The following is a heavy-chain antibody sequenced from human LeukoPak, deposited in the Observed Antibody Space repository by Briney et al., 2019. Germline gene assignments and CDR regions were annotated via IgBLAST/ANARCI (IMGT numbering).Heavy chain of an antibody. CDR1: GASITTYY. Sequence: SETLSLTCTVSGASITTYYWTWIRQPPGKGLEWIGYIYHSGITDYNPSLKSRVTMSVDTSKNQFSLKLSSVTAADTAVYYCARHRDGYTPWGQGTMVTVSS. D-gene: IGHD5-24*01. CDR2: IYHSGIT. J-gene: IGHJ3*01. CDR3: ARHRDGYTP. V-gene: IGHV4-59*01.